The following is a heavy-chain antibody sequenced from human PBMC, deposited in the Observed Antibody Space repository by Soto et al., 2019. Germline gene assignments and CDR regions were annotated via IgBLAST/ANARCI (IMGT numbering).Heavy chain of an antibody. V-gene: IGHV3-7*01. Sequence: EVQLVESGGGLVQPGDSLRLSCAASGFTFSGPWMSWVRQAPGKGLEWVAKIRQDGSEKYYVDSVRGRFTISRDNAKSSLYLQMNSLRADDTAVYYCAKPGVLRFLEWLPKKLYFDYWGQGTLVTVSS. CDR3: AKPGVLRFLEWLPKKLYFDY. D-gene: IGHD3-3*01. CDR2: IRQDGSEK. J-gene: IGHJ4*02. CDR1: GFTFSGPW.